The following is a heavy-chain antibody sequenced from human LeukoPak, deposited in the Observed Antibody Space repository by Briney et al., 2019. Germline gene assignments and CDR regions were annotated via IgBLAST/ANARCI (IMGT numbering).Heavy chain of an antibody. Sequence: ASVKVSCKASGYTFTSYAMNWVRQAPGQGLEWMGWINTNTGNPAYAQGFTGRFVFSLDTSVSTAYLQISGLKAEDTAVYYCARVRWLRGVITSFDYWGQGTLVTVSS. CDR1: GYTFTSYA. D-gene: IGHD3-10*01. CDR2: INTNTGNP. V-gene: IGHV7-4-1*02. CDR3: ARVRWLRGVITSFDY. J-gene: IGHJ4*02.